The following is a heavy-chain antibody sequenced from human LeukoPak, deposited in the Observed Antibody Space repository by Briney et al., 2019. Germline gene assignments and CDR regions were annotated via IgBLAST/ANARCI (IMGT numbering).Heavy chain of an antibody. Sequence: PSETPSLTCTVSGGSVSSGSYYWSWIRQPPGKGLEWIGYIYYSGSTNYNPSLKSRVTISVDTSKNQFSLKLSSVTAADTAVYYCARRLSVAAGYFDYWGQGTLVTVSS. D-gene: IGHD6-13*01. CDR2: IYYSGST. CDR3: ARRLSVAAGYFDY. V-gene: IGHV4-61*01. CDR1: GGSVSSGSYY. J-gene: IGHJ4*02.